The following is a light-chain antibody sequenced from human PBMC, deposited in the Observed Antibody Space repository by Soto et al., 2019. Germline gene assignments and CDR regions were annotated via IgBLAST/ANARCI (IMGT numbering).Light chain of an antibody. CDR3: CSYTSSTPLI. Sequence: QSVLTQPASVSGSPGQSITISCTGTSSDIGGYKYVSWYQQHPGKVPKLLIYDVNNRPSGVSDRFSGSKSGNTASLTISGLQAEDEAEYYCCSYTSSTPLIFGGGTKVTVL. CDR2: DVN. CDR1: SSDIGGYKY. J-gene: IGLJ1*01. V-gene: IGLV2-14*03.